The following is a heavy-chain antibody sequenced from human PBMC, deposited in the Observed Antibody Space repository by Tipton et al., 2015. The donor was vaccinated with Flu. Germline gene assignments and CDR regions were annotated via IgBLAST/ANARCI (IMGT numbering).Heavy chain of an antibody. CDR3: DADGEAFDP. Sequence: TLSLTCTVSGGSISNYNYYWGWIRQSPEKGLEWIGTVDYRGSTYYNPSLKSRVTISIDTSKNQFSRKLTSVTAADTAVYYCDADGEAFDPWGPGTLVTVSS. D-gene: IGHD4-17*01. CDR2: VDYRGST. CDR1: GGSISNYNYY. V-gene: IGHV4-39*07. J-gene: IGHJ5*02.